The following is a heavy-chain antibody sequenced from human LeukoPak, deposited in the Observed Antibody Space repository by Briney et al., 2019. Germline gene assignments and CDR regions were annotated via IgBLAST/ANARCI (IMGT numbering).Heavy chain of an antibody. CDR3: ARRSTPRRGEFDY. J-gene: IGHJ4*02. V-gene: IGHV4-59*08. D-gene: IGHD2-15*01. CDR2: IFYTGTT. Sequence: KTSETLSLTCTVSGGSISSFYWSWIRQPPGKGLEYIGYIFYTGTTNCNPSLESRVTISVDTNNNQISLSLRSVTAADTAVYYCARRSTPRRGEFDYWGQETLLSVFS. CDR1: GGSISSFY.